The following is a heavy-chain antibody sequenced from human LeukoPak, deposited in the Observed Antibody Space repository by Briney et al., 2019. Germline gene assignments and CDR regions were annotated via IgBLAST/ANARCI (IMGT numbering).Heavy chain of an antibody. CDR1: GGTFSSYA. Sequence: GSSVKVSCKASGGTFSSYAISWVRQAPGQGLEWMGIINPSGGSTSYAQKFQGRVTMTRDTSTSTVYMELSSLRSEDTAVYYCARDLYGWGQGTLVTVSS. J-gene: IGHJ4*02. D-gene: IGHD2-8*01. V-gene: IGHV1-46*01. CDR2: INPSGGST. CDR3: ARDLYG.